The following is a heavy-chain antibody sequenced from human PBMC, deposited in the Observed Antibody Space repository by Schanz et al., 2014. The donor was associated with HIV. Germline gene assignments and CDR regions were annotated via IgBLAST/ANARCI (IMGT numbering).Heavy chain of an antibody. D-gene: IGHD3-10*01. CDR2: IWYDGSNK. CDR1: GFTFSSYR. CDR3: ARDLGYYGSGSHNWFDS. J-gene: IGHJ5*01. V-gene: IGHV3-33*08. Sequence: VQLVESGGGLVQPGGSLRLSCSASGFTFSSYRMNWVRQAPGKGLECVAFIWYDGSNKYYADSVKGRFSISRDNSKNTLYLQMNTLRVEDTAIYFCARDLGYYGSGSHNWFDSWGQGTLVAVSS.